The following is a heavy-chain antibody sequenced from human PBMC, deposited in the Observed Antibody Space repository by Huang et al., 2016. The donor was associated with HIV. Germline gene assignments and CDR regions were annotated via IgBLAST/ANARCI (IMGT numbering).Heavy chain of an antibody. CDR2: INAGNGKK. D-gene: IGHD3-9*01. Sequence: QVQLVQSGAEVKKPGASVKVSCKASGYIFISYAMHWVRQAPGQRLEWMGWINAGNGKKKYSQKFQGRVTITRDTSASTVYMELSSLRSEDTAVYYCARRSYDILTGYYQFDYWGQGTLVTVSS. V-gene: IGHV1-3*01. CDR3: ARRSYDILTGYYQFDY. J-gene: IGHJ4*02. CDR1: GYIFISYA.